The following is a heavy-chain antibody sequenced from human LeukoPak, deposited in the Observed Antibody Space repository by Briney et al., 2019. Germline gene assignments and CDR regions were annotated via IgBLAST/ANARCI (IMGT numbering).Heavy chain of an antibody. CDR1: GGSISSYY. CDR2: IYYSGST. J-gene: IGHJ4*02. D-gene: IGHD3-22*01. CDR3: ASGSSGYYEYYFDY. Sequence: SETLSLTCTVSGGSISSYYWSWIRQPPGKGLEWIGYIYYSGSTNYNPSLKSRVTISVDTSKNQFSLKLSSVTAADTAVYYCASGSSGYYEYYFDYWGQGTLVTVSS. V-gene: IGHV4-59*01.